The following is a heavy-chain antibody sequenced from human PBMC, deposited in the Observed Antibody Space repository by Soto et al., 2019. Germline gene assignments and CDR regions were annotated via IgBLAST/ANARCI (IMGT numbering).Heavy chain of an antibody. D-gene: IGHD3-22*01. V-gene: IGHV1-18*01. J-gene: IGHJ5*02. Sequence: ASVKVSCKASGYTFTSYGISWVRQAPGQGLEWMGWISAYNGNTNYAQKLQGRVTMTTDASTSTAYMALRSLRSDDTALYYCARDGSGYYDWSNNWFDPWGQETXVTFPS. CDR2: ISAYNGNT. CDR1: GYTFTSYG. CDR3: ARDGSGYYDWSNNWFDP.